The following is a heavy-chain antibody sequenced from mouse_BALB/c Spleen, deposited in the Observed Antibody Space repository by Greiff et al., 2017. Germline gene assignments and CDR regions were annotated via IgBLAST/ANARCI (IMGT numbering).Heavy chain of an antibody. D-gene: IGHD1-1*01. CDR3: ARRNPYYGSSYGFAY. CDR1: GFSLSTSGMG. Sequence: QVTLKVSGPGILQPSQTLSLTCSFSGFSLSTSGMGVSWLRQPSGKGLEWLAHIYWDDDKRYNPSLKSRLTISKDTSSNQVFLKITSGDTADTATYYCARRNPYYGSSYGFAYWGQGTLVTVSA. J-gene: IGHJ3*01. CDR2: IYWDDDK. V-gene: IGHV8-12*01.